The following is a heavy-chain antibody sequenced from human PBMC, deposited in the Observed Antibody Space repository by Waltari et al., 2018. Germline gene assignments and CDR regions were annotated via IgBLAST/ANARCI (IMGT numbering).Heavy chain of an antibody. CDR2: IYHSGST. J-gene: IGHJ4*02. CDR3: ARQAQIWGSFPFDY. CDR1: GYSISSGYY. V-gene: IGHV4-38-2*01. D-gene: IGHD7-27*01. Sequence: QVQLQESGPGLVKPSETLSLTCAVSGYSISSGYYWGWIRQPPGKGLEWIGSIYHSGSTYYNPSLKSRVTISVDTSKNQFSLKLSSVTAADTAVYYCARQAQIWGSFPFDYWGQGTLVTVSS.